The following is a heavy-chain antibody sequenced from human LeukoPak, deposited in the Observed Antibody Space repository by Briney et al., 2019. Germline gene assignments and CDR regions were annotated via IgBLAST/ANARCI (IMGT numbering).Heavy chain of an antibody. CDR2: LSGSGDTT. CDR3: AKDQDSMVRGIIWMNNWFDP. D-gene: IGHD3-10*01. J-gene: IGHJ5*02. CDR1: GFTFSSYA. V-gene: IGHV3-23*01. Sequence: GGSLRLSCAASGFTFSSYAMSWVRQAPGKGLEWVSALSGSGDTTYYADSVKGRFTISRDNSKNTPYLQMNSLRAEDTAVYYCAKDQDSMVRGIIWMNNWFDPWGQGTLVTVSS.